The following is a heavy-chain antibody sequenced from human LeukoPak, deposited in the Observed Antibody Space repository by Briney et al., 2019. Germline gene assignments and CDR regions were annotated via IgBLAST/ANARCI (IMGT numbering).Heavy chain of an antibody. CDR3: ARDGRHRIEGSGTYHAY. J-gene: IGHJ4*02. D-gene: IGHD3-10*01. V-gene: IGHV1-46*01. CDR1: GYIFTSYY. CDR2: INPNSGNT. Sequence: GASVKVSCKASGYIFTSYYIHWVRQAPGQGLEWMGLINPNSGNTNYARKFQGRVTLTRDMSTSTVYMELSSLRSEDTAVYYCARDGRHRIEGSGTYHAYWGQGTLVTVSS.